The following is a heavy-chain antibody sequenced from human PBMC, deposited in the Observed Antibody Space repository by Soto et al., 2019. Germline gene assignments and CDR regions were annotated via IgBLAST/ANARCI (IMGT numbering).Heavy chain of an antibody. Sequence: QVQLQESGPGLVKPSQTLSLTCTVSGGSISSGDYYWSWIRQPPGKGLEWIGYIYYSGSTYYNPSLKSRVTISVDTSQNQFSLKLSSVTAADTAVYYCARATIFGVVIFDYWGQGTRVTVSS. V-gene: IGHV4-30-4*01. D-gene: IGHD3-3*01. CDR1: GGSISSGDYY. J-gene: IGHJ4*02. CDR2: IYYSGST. CDR3: ARATIFGVVIFDY.